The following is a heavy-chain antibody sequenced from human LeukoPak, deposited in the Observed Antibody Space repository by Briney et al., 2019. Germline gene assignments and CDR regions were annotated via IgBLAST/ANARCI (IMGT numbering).Heavy chain of an antibody. J-gene: IGHJ4*02. Sequence: ASVKVSCKASGYTFTSYAMHWVRQAPGQRLEWVGWINAGNGNTKYSQKFQGRVTITRDTSASTAYMELSSLRSEDTAVYYCARGRLLWFGELLYDPRIDYWGQGTLVTVSS. CDR1: GYTFTSYA. CDR2: INAGNGNT. D-gene: IGHD3-10*01. V-gene: IGHV1-3*01. CDR3: ARGRLLWFGELLYDPRIDY.